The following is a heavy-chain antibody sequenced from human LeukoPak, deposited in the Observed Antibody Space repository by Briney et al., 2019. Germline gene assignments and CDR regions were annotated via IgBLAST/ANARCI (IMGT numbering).Heavy chain of an antibody. J-gene: IGHJ4*02. V-gene: IGHV3-23*01. CDR1: GSTFSTYA. CDR3: ARSTSVTPTEFDY. D-gene: IGHD4-17*01. Sequence: GGSLRLSCSASGSTFSTYAMTWVRQAPGKGLEWVSAISGGGSGTYYVDSVKGRFTISRDNSKNTLYLQMNSLRAEDTAVYYCARSTSVTPTEFDYWGQGTLVTVSS. CDR2: ISGGGSGT.